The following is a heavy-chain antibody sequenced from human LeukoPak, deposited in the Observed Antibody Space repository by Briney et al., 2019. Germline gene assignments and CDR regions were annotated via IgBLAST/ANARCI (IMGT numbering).Heavy chain of an antibody. CDR3: ARSPDYGDYIDH. D-gene: IGHD4-17*01. V-gene: IGHV3-53*01. CDR1: GFAVSGSY. J-gene: IGHJ4*02. CDR2: VYSGGST. Sequence: GGSLRLACAASGFAVSGSYMSWVRQAPGKGLDWVSIVYSGGSTYYADSVKGRFTISRDNSKNKLNLQMSGLRAEDTAVYYCARSPDYGDYIDHWGQGTLVIVSS.